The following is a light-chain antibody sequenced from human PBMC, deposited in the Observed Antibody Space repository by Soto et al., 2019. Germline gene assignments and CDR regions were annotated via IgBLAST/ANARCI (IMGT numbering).Light chain of an antibody. CDR1: SGHSSYA. V-gene: IGLV4-69*01. Sequence: QAVVTQSPSASASLGASVKLTCTLSSGHSSYAIAGHQQQPEKGPRYLMKLNSDGSHSKGDGIPDRFSGSSSGAERYLTISSLQSEDEADYYCQTWGTGIQVFGGGTKLTVL. CDR2: LNSDGSH. J-gene: IGLJ2*01. CDR3: QTWGTGIQV.